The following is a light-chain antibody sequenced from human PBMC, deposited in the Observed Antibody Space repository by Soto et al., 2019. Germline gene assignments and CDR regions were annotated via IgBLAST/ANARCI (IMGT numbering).Light chain of an antibody. CDR2: DAS. CDR1: QSVSNS. CDR3: QQRSNLPLLT. Sequence: EIVLTQSPATLSLSPGERATLSCRASQSVSNSLAWNQQKPGQAPRLLIYDASNRATGIPARFSGSGSGTDFTLIISILEPEDFAVDYCQQRSNLPLLTFGGGTKVEIK. V-gene: IGKV3-11*01. J-gene: IGKJ4*01.